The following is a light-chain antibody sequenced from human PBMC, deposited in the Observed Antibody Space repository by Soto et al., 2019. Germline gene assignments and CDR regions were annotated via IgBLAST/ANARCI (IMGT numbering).Light chain of an antibody. CDR1: QDISNY. J-gene: IGKJ5*01. CDR3: QQYSHLIT. Sequence: DIQMTQSPSSLSASLGDRVTITCQASQDISNYLNWYQQKLGKAPKLLIYDASNLETGVPSRFSGSGSGTDFTFTISSLKPEDIATYYCQQYSHLITFGQGTRLEI. V-gene: IGKV1-33*01. CDR2: DAS.